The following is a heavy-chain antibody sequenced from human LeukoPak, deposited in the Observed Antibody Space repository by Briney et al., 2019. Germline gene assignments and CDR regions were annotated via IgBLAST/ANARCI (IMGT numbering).Heavy chain of an antibody. CDR2: ISSSGSTI. Sequence: TGGSLRLSCAASGFTFSSYEMNWVRQAPGKGLEWVSYISSSGSTIYYADSVKGRFTISRDNAKNSLYLQMNSLRAEDTAVYYCASPPLGAARELYYYYYYMDVWGKGTTVTISS. CDR3: ASPPLGAARELYYYYYYMDV. CDR1: GFTFSSYE. V-gene: IGHV3-48*03. J-gene: IGHJ6*03. D-gene: IGHD1-26*01.